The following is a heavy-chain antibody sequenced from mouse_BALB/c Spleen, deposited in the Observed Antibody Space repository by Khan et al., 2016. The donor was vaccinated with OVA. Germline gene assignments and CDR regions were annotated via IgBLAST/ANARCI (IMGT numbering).Heavy chain of an antibody. CDR2: IWGDGST. CDR1: GFSLTSFG. J-gene: IGHJ4*01. CDR3: AKCGTANYYAVDY. V-gene: IGHV2-3*01. D-gene: IGHD1-2*01. Sequence: QMQLEESGPGLVAPSQSLSITCTVSGFSLTSFGVNWIRQPPGKGLEWLGVIWGDGSTNYHSTLMSRLSISKDNSQSQVFLKLSSLQTDDTATYXSAKCGTANYYAVDYWGQGTSVTVSS.